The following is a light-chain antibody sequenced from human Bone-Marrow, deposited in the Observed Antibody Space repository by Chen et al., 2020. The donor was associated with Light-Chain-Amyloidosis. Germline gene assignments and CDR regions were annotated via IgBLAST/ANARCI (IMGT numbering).Light chain of an antibody. CDR3: QYYQGSSQGV. Sequence: NFMLTQPHSVSESPGKTVIIYCTRSSGSIATNYVQWYQQRPGSSPTTVIYEDDQRPSGVPDRFSGYLDRASNAASLTSSGLKTEEEADYYCQYYQGSSQGVFGGGTKLTVL. CDR2: EDD. V-gene: IGLV6-57*01. J-gene: IGLJ3*02. CDR1: SGSIATNY.